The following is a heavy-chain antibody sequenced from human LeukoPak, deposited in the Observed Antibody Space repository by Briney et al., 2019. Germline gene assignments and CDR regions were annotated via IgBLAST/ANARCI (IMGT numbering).Heavy chain of an antibody. J-gene: IGHJ4*02. CDR1: GGSISSYF. CDR2: IYYSGST. CDR3: ARVLLRYSFDY. V-gene: IGHV4-59*01. Sequence: PSETLSLTCTVSGGSISSYFWSWIRQPPGKGLEWIGYIYYSGSTNYNPSLKSRVTISVGTSKNQFSLKLTSVTAADTAVYYCARVLLRYSFDYWGQGTLVTVSS.